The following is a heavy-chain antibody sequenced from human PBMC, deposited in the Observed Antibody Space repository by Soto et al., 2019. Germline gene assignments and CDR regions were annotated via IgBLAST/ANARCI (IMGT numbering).Heavy chain of an antibody. J-gene: IGHJ4*02. CDR1: GFTFSSYA. Sequence: GGSLRLSCAASGFTFSSYAMSWVRQAPGKGLEWVSAISGSGGSTYYADSVKGRFTISRDNSKNTLYLQMNSLRAEDTAVYYCAKVLTRGVAVAGTGRFDYWGQGTLVTVSS. CDR2: ISGSGGST. CDR3: AKVLTRGVAVAGTGRFDY. D-gene: IGHD6-19*01. V-gene: IGHV3-23*01.